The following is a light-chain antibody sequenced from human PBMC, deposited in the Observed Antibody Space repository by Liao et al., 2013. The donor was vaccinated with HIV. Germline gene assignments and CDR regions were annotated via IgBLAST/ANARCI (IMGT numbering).Light chain of an antibody. CDR3: QVWDSSSDHSNYV. V-gene: IGLV3-21*01. CDR1: NIGSKS. CDR2: HDG. J-gene: IGLJ1*01. Sequence: SYELAQSPSVSVAPGNTARITCGGNNIGSKSVHWYQQKPGQAPVVVIDHDGDRPSGIPERISASSSGNTASLTISRVEAGDEADYYCQVWDSSSDHSNYVFGTGTKVTVL.